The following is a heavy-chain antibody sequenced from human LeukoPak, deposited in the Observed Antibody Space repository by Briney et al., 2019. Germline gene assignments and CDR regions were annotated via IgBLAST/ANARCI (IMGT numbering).Heavy chain of an antibody. J-gene: IGHJ6*02. CDR1: GDSVSGVY. Sequence: SETLSLTCTVSGDSVSGVYWSWIRQPPGKGLEWIGYVYYSGDTNYNPSLKSRVTISVDTSKNQFSLKLSSVTAADTAVYYCARAPRITMGYYGMDVWGQGTLVTVSS. V-gene: IGHV4-59*02. CDR3: ARAPRITMGYYGMDV. CDR2: VYYSGDT. D-gene: IGHD3-10*01.